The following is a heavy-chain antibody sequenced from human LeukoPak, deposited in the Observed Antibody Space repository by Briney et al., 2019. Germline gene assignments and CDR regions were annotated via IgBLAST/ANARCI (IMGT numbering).Heavy chain of an antibody. Sequence: GASVKVSCXASGYTFTSYDTNWVRQATGQGLEWMGWMNPNSGNTGYAQKFQGRVTMTRNTSISTAYMELSSLRSEDTAVCYCARVGSSGPLDAFGIWGQGTMVTVSS. V-gene: IGHV1-8*01. J-gene: IGHJ3*02. CDR1: GYTFTSYD. CDR3: ARVGSSGPLDAFGI. CDR2: MNPNSGNT. D-gene: IGHD6-19*01.